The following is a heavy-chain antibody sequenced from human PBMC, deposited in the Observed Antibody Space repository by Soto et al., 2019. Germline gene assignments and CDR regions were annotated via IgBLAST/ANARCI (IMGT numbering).Heavy chain of an antibody. J-gene: IGHJ4*02. V-gene: IGHV1-69*01. D-gene: IGHD4-17*01. CDR1: GGAFGRYS. CDR3: ARDDEMTAVTIFEY. Sequence: QVQLEQSGPEVKRPGTSVKVSCKASGGAFGRYSVSWVRQAPGQGLEWIGGVIPVFNTSNYSLKFQGRVASFADLSTNTVFMELRSLRSEDTALYYCARDDEMTAVTIFEYWGQGTLVTVSS. CDR2: VIPVFNTS.